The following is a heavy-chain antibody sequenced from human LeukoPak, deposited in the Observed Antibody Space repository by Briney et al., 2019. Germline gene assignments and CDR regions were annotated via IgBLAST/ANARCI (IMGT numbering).Heavy chain of an antibody. J-gene: IGHJ4*02. CDR1: GSRFTSYW. Sequence: GEPLKISCKGSGSRFTSYWIGWVRQMPGKGLEWMGIIYPGDSDSRYSPSFQGQVTISADKSISTAYLQGSSLKASDTAMYYCARQTGSSGYYYDYWGQGTLVTVSS. CDR2: IYPGDSDS. CDR3: ARQTGSSGYYYDY. V-gene: IGHV5-51*01. D-gene: IGHD3-22*01.